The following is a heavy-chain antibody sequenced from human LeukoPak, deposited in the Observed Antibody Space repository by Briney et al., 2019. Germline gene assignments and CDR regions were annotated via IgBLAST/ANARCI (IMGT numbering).Heavy chain of an antibody. V-gene: IGHV3-21*01. Sequence: GGSLRLSCAASGFTLSSYSMNWVRQAPGKGLEWVSSISSSSSYIYSADSVKGRFTISRDNAKNSLYLQMNSLRAEDTAVYYCAELGITMIGGVWGKGTTVTISS. CDR3: AELGITMIGGV. CDR1: GFTLSSYS. J-gene: IGHJ6*04. CDR2: ISSSSSYI. D-gene: IGHD3-10*02.